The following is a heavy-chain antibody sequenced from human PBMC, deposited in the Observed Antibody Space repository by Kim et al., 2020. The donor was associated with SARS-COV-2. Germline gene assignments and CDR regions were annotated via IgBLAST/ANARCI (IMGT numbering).Heavy chain of an antibody. D-gene: IGHD6-6*01. J-gene: IGHJ6*03. CDR1: GDSISSHL. Sequence: SETLSLTCTVSGDSISSHLWSWSWIRQPAGKGLEWIGYIFQSGTTNYSPSLKSRVTISVDTAKNQFSLKLNSMTAADTAVYYCARTQRGGGQLGADFDM. V-gene: IGHV4-59*08. CDR3: ARTQRGGGQLGADFDM. CDR2: IFQSGTT.